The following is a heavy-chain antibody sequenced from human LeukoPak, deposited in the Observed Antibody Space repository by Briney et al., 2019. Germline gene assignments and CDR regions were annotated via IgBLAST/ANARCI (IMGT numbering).Heavy chain of an antibody. D-gene: IGHD6-19*01. CDR1: GLTVAEYT. CDR3: VKDLVAASENVRGWYPMDY. J-gene: IGHJ4*02. CDR2: ISWNGARI. V-gene: IGHV3-43*01. Sequence: GGSLRLSCAASGLTVAEYTMHWVRQAPGKGLEWVSLISWNGARIHYGDSVKGRFTISRDNSKNSLYLQMNSLRTEDTALYYCVKDLVAASENVRGWYPMDYWGQGTLVTVSS.